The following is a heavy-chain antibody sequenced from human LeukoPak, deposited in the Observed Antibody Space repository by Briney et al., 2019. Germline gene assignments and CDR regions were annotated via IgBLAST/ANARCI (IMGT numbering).Heavy chain of an antibody. J-gene: IGHJ4*02. CDR2: IYYSGST. CDR1: GGSISSYY. Sequence: SETLSLTCTVSGGSISSYYWSWIRQPPGKGLEWIGYIYYSGSTNYNPSLKSRVTISVDTSKNQFSLKLSSVTAADTAVYYCARLRGSGWDFDYWGQGTLVTVSS. CDR3: ARLRGSGWDFDY. V-gene: IGHV4-59*08. D-gene: IGHD6-19*01.